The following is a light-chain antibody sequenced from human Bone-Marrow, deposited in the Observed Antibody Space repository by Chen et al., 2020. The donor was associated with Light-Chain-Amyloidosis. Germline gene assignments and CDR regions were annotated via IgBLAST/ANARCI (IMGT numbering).Light chain of an antibody. CDR2: EVT. J-gene: IGLJ1*01. CDR1: SSDVGGVNH. V-gene: IGLV2-14*01. CDR3: SSYTITNTLV. Sequence: QSALTQPASVSGSPGQSITISCTGTSSDVGGVNHVSWYQQHPDKAPKLMIYEVTNRPSWVPDRFSGSKSDNTASLTISGLQSEAEADYFCSSYTITNTLVFGSGTRVTVL.